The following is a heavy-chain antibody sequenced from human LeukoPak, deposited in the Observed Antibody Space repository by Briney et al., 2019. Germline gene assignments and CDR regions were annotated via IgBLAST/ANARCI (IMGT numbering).Heavy chain of an antibody. Sequence: PGGSLRRACAASGFTFDGYGMSWVRQAPRKGLEWVSGINWNGGSTDYADSVKGRFTISRDNAKNSLYLQMNSLRVEDTAVYYCAGSDTIGYSPKEWDYWYFDLWGRGTLVTVSS. CDR1: GFTFDGYG. CDR2: INWNGGST. CDR3: AGSDTIGYSPKEWDYWYFDL. V-gene: IGHV3-20*04. J-gene: IGHJ2*01. D-gene: IGHD3-22*01.